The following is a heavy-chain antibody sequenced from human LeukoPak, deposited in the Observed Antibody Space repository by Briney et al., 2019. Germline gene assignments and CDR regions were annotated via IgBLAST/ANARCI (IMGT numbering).Heavy chain of an antibody. CDR1: GFSFSSYA. Sequence: PGESLRLSCAASGFSFSSYAMSWVRQAPGKGLDWVSLITADAGRTYCADSVKGRFTISRDNSRNTLYLQMSSLRVEDTAFYYCAKGKVNHDGAFDVWGQGTMVTVSS. CDR2: ITADAGRT. J-gene: IGHJ3*01. D-gene: IGHD1-14*01. V-gene: IGHV3-23*01. CDR3: AKGKVNHDGAFDV.